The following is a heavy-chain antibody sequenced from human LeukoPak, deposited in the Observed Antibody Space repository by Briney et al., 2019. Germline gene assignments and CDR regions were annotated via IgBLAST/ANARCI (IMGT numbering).Heavy chain of an antibody. CDR3: ARRARERIAVAGEAYYFDY. V-gene: IGHV4-39*07. Sequence: PSETLSLTCTVSGGSISSSSYYWGWIRQPPGKGLEWIGEINHSGSTNYNPSLKSRVTISVDTSKNQFSLKLSSVTAADTAVYYCARRARERIAVAGEAYYFDYWGQGTLVTVSS. CDR1: GGSISSSSYY. CDR2: INHSGST. D-gene: IGHD6-19*01. J-gene: IGHJ4*02.